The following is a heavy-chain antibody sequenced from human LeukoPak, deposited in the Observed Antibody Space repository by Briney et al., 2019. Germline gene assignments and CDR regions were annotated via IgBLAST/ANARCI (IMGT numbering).Heavy chain of an antibody. V-gene: IGHV3-7*01. D-gene: IGHD5-18*01. CDR1: EFTFSNYW. J-gene: IGHJ4*02. Sequence: GGSLRLSCAASEFTFSNYWMSWVRQAPGKGLEWVASIKQDGSEKYCVDSVKGRFTISRDNAKTSLYLQMNSLRAEDTAVYCCAREPRVIGTTMVKATVDYWGQGTLVTVSS. CDR2: IKQDGSEK. CDR3: AREPRVIGTTMVKATVDY.